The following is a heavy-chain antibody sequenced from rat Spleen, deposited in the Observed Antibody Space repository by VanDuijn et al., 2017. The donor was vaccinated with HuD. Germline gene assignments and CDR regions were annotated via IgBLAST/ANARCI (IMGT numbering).Heavy chain of an antibody. J-gene: IGHJ1*01. CDR2: ISYDGGST. V-gene: IGHV5-20*01. Sequence: EVQLVESGGGLVQPGRSLKVSCAASGFTFSDYYMAWVRQAPTKGLEWVASISYDGGSTYYPDSVKGRFTISRDTAQNTLYLQMDSLRSEDTATYYCATSPYYWYFDFWGPGTMVTVSS. CDR1: GFTFSDYY. CDR3: ATSPYYWYFDF.